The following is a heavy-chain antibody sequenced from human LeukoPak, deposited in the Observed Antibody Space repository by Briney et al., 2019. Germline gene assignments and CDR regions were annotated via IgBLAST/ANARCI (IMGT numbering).Heavy chain of an antibody. J-gene: IGHJ6*03. CDR1: GFSFSAYG. V-gene: IGHV3-30*02. D-gene: IGHD6-13*01. CDR2: IRYDGSNK. CDR3: ARDDGSSWSQAMDV. Sequence: GGSLRLSCAASGFSFSAYGMHWVRQAPGKGLQWVSFIRYDGSNKYYADSVKGRFTISRDDSKNTLYLQMNSLRAEDTAVYYCARDDGSSWSQAMDVWGKGTTVTVSS.